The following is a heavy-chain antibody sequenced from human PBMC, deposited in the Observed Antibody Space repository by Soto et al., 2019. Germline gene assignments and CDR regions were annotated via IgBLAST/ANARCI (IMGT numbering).Heavy chain of an antibody. Sequence: PGGSLRLSCAASGFTFSSYEMNWVRQAPGKGLEWVSYISSSGSTIYYADSVKGRFTISRDNAKNSLYLQMNSLRAEDTAVYYCARGLRAYDSGKGWFDPWGQGTQVTVSS. V-gene: IGHV3-48*03. D-gene: IGHD3-10*01. CDR2: ISSSGSTI. CDR3: ARGLRAYDSGKGWFDP. CDR1: GFTFSSYE. J-gene: IGHJ5*02.